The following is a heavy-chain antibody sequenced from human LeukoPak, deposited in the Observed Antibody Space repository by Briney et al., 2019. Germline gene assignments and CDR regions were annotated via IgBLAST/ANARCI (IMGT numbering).Heavy chain of an antibody. D-gene: IGHD5-18*01. CDR1: GFTFSSYA. V-gene: IGHV3-23*01. CDR3: ARGYSYGYRCFDY. Sequence: GGSLRLSCAASGFTFSSYAMSWVRQAPGKGLQWLSAISNNDGTTYYADSVKGRFTISRDNAKNSLYLQMNSLRAEDTAVYYCARGYSYGYRCFDYWGQGTLVTVSS. CDR2: ISNNDGTT. J-gene: IGHJ4*02.